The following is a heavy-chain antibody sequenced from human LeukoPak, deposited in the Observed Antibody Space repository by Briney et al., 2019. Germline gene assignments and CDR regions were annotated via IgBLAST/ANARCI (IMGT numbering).Heavy chain of an antibody. J-gene: IGHJ4*02. V-gene: IGHV3-30*18. Sequence: PGGSLRLSCAASGFTFSSYGMHWVRQAPGKGLEWVAVISYDGSNKYYADSVKGRFTISRDNSKNTLYLQMNSLRAEDTAVYYCAKDPTAGWGYGSNRHYFDYWGQGTLVTVSS. D-gene: IGHD4-23*01. CDR1: GFTFSSYG. CDR3: AKDPTAGWGYGSNRHYFDY. CDR2: ISYDGSNK.